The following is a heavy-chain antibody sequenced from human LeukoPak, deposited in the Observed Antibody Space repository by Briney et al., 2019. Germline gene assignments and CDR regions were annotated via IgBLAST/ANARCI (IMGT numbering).Heavy chain of an antibody. D-gene: IGHD2-15*01. J-gene: IGHJ4*02. V-gene: IGHV3-23*01. CDR1: GFTFSNYG. Sequence: GGFLRLSCVACGFTFSNYGMSWVRQAPGKGLEWVSGISGSGGSTNYADSVRGRFTVSRANSKHRLYLQMNSPRAEDTAVDYCAKLVMVAATKIFDCWGQGTLVTVSS. CDR3: AKLVMVAATKIFDC. CDR2: ISGSGGST.